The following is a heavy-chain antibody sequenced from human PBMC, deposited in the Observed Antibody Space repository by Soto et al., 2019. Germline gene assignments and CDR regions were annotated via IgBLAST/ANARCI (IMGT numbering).Heavy chain of an antibody. D-gene: IGHD3-16*02. V-gene: IGHV3-7*04. CDR2: IKQDGGEK. CDR3: ARGAFPTWGTYPLDY. Sequence: EVQLVESGGGLVQPGGSLRLSCAASGFTFTSYWMTWVRQAPGKGLEWVANIKQDGGEKYYVGSVKGRFTISRDNAENSLSLQLDGLRAEDAAVYYCARGAFPTWGTYPLDYWGQGTLVTVSS. CDR1: GFTFTSYW. J-gene: IGHJ4*02.